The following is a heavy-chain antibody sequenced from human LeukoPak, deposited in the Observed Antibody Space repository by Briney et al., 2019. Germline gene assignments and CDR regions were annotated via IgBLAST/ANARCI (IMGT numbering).Heavy chain of an antibody. Sequence: PSETLSLTCAVSGGSISSSNWWSWVRQPPGKGLEWIGEIYHSGSTNYNPSLKSRVTISVDRSKNQFSLKLSSVTAADTAVYYCARASSSWYYFDYWGQGTLVTVSS. CDR2: IYHSGST. V-gene: IGHV4-4*02. CDR3: ARASSSWYYFDY. CDR1: GGSISSSNW. D-gene: IGHD6-13*01. J-gene: IGHJ4*02.